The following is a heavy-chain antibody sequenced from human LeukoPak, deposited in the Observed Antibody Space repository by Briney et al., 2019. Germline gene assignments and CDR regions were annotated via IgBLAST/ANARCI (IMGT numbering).Heavy chain of an antibody. CDR3: ARDASSWYGVDY. CDR2: INPNSGGT. J-gene: IGHJ4*02. CDR1: GYTFTDYY. D-gene: IGHD6-13*01. Sequence: ASVKVSCKASGYTFTDYYIHWVRQAPGQGLEWMGWINPNSGGTNYAQKFQGRVTMTRDTSISTAYMELSRLRSDDTAVYYCARDASSWYGVDYWGQGTLVTVSS. V-gene: IGHV1-2*02.